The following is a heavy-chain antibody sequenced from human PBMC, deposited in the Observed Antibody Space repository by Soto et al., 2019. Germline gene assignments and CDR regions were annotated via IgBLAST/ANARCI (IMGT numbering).Heavy chain of an antibody. D-gene: IGHD3-3*01. V-gene: IGHV3-7*03. CDR3: ARLDYDFWSGYYPNGMDV. Sequence: PRLSCAASGFTFSSYWMSWVRQAPGKGLEWVANIKQDGSEKYYVDSGKGRFTISRDNATNSLYLQMNSLRAEDTAVYYCARLDYDFWSGYYPNGMDVWGQGTTVTVSS. CDR1: GFTFSSYW. J-gene: IGHJ6*02. CDR2: IKQDGSEK.